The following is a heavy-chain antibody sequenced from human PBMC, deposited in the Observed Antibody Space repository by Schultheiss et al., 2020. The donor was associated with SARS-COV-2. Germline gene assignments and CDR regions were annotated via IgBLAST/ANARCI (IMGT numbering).Heavy chain of an antibody. CDR2: ITAYNGHA. CDR1: GHTRTESS. D-gene: IGHD3-10*02. CDR3: ARGVPGFEEEGFDY. V-gene: IGHV1-18*01. J-gene: IGHJ4*02. Sequence: ASVKVSCKVSGHTRTESSMHWVRQAPGKGLEWMGWITAYNGHAEYSQNFQGRVTMTTDRSTSTAYMELRSLRSDDTAVYYCARGVPGFEEEGFDYWGQGTLVTVSS.